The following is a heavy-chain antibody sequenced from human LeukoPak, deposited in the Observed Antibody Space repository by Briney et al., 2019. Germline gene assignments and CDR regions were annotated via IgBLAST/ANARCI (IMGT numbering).Heavy chain of an antibody. J-gene: IGHJ5*02. CDR2: INPSGGST. Sequence: ASVTVSCKASGYTFTSYYMHWVRRAPGQGVEWMGIINPSGGSTSYAQKSQGRVTMTRDMSKSTDYMELSSLRSEDTAVYYCARDNSVEDTAWWFDPWGQGTLVTVSS. CDR3: ARDNSVEDTAWWFDP. D-gene: IGHD4-23*01. CDR1: GYTFTSYY. V-gene: IGHV1-46*01.